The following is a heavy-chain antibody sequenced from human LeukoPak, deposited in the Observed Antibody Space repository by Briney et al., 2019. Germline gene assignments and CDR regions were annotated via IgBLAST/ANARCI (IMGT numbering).Heavy chain of an antibody. Sequence: GESLKISCKGSGYSFTSYWIGWVRQMPGKGLEWMGIIYPGDSDTRYSPSFQGQVTISADKSISTAYLQWSSLKASDTAMYYCARLSDWDGSGYYFDYWGQGTLVTVSS. CDR2: IYPGDSDT. CDR3: ARLSDWDGSGYYFDY. D-gene: IGHD3-22*01. CDR1: GYSFTSYW. V-gene: IGHV5-51*01. J-gene: IGHJ4*02.